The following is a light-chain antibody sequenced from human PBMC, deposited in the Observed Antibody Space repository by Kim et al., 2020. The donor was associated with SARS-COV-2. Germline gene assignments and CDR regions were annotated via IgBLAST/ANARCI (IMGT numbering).Light chain of an antibody. CDR1: QTIYQF. CDR2: TIS. J-gene: IGKJ4*01. Sequence: DVQMTQSPTSLSASVGDRVTITCRTSQTIYQFLNWYQQKPGKAPKLLIYTISNLQSGVPSRFSGSGSGTDFTLTISSLQPGDVATYYCQQNSRTPLTFGGGTKVDIK. CDR3: QQNSRTPLT. V-gene: IGKV1-39*01.